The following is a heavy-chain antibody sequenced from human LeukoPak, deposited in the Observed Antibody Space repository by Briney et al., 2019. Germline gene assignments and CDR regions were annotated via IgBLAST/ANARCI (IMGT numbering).Heavy chain of an antibody. CDR2: IYYSGST. J-gene: IGHJ4*02. CDR1: GGSVSSGSYY. Sequence: SETLSLTCTVSGGSVSSGSYYWSWIRQPPGKGLEWIGYIYYSGSTNYNPSLKSRVTISVDTSKNQFSLKLSSVTAADTAVYYCARGSIALYYFDDWGQGTLVTVSS. V-gene: IGHV4-61*01. D-gene: IGHD6-6*01. CDR3: ARGSIALYYFDD.